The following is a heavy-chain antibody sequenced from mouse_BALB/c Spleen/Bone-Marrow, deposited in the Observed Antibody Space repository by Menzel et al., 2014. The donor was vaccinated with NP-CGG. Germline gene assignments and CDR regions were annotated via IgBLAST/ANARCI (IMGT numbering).Heavy chain of an antibody. J-gene: IGHJ1*01. D-gene: IGHD1-1*02. CDR1: GYTFTNYY. V-gene: IGHV1S56*01. CDR3: AREVGRGGYFDV. Sequence: QVQLQQSGPELVMPGTSVKISCKASGYTFTNYYIHWLKQRPGQGLEWIGWIFPGDVDTNYNEKFKGKATLTADESSSTACMQLSSLTSEDSAVYFCAREVGRGGYFDVWGAGTTVTVSS. CDR2: IFPGDVDT.